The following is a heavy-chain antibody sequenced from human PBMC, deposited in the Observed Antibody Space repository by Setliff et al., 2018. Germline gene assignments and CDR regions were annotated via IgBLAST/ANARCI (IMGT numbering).Heavy chain of an antibody. CDR3: ARLSWDGLRYHGLDV. Sequence: SETLSLTCNVSGVSISNYYWSWIRQPPGKGLECIGYIQKSGGTNYNPSLKSRVTISVGTSTNQFSLKLRSVTAADTAVYYCARLSWDGLRYHGLDVWGQGTTVTAP. CDR2: IQKSGGT. J-gene: IGHJ6*02. V-gene: IGHV4-59*01. CDR1: GVSISNYY. D-gene: IGHD3-10*01.